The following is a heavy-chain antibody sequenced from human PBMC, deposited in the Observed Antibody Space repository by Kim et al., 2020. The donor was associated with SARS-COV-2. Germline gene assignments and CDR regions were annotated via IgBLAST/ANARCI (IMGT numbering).Heavy chain of an antibody. CDR3: ASQRGYSGYDLFSY. J-gene: IGHJ4*02. D-gene: IGHD5-12*01. Sequence: AQKFQGRVTITADKTTSTANMELSSLRSEDTAVYYCASQRGYSGYDLFSYWGQGTLVTVSS. V-gene: IGHV1-69*02.